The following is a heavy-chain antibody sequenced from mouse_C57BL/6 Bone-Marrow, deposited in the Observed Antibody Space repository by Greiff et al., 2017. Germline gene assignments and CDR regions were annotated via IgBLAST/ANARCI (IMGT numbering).Heavy chain of an antibody. CDR2: ISYSGST. D-gene: IGHD1-1*01. Sequence: EVKLMESGPGLAKPSQTLSLTCSVTGYSITSDYWNWIRKFPGNKLEYMGYISYSGSTYYNPSHKNRISITRDKSKNQYYLQLNTVTTEDTATYYCARYDYYGSSWGFDVWGTGTTVTVSS. CDR1: GYSITSDY. J-gene: IGHJ1*03. V-gene: IGHV3-8*01. CDR3: ARYDYYGSSWGFDV.